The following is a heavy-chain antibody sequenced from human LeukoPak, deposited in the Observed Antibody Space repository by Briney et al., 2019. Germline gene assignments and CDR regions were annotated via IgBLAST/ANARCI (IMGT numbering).Heavy chain of an antibody. J-gene: IGHJ4*02. CDR2: ISGSGNRT. CDR3: ARDQYSSGSDY. D-gene: IGHD6-19*01. Sequence: PGGSLRLSCAASGFTFSSYAMSWVRQAPGKGLEWVSSISGSGNRTYYADSVKGRFTISRDNSKNTLFLQMNSLRAEDTAVYYCARDQYSSGSDYWGQGTLVTVSS. CDR1: GFTFSSYA. V-gene: IGHV3-23*01.